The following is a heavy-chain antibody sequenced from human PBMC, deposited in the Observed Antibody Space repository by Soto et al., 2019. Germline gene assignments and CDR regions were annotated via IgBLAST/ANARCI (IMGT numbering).Heavy chain of an antibody. D-gene: IGHD3-16*01. CDR2: ISSSSSTI. V-gene: IGHV3-48*02. CDR1: GFTFSSYS. Sequence: EVQLVESGGGLVQPGGSLRLSCAASGFTFSSYSMNWVRQAPGKGLEWVSYISSSSSTIYYADSVKGRFTISRDNAKNSLYLQMISLRDEDTAVYYCARSYGYYYYYGMDVWGQGTTVTVSS. CDR3: ARSYGYYYYYGMDV. J-gene: IGHJ6*02.